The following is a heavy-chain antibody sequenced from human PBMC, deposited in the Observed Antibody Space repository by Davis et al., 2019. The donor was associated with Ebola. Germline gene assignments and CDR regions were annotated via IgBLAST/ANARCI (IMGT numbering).Heavy chain of an antibody. CDR2: ISGDGGST. J-gene: IGHJ6*02. V-gene: IGHV3-43*02. CDR3: AREFVWFREYYGMDV. Sequence: GESLKISCAASGFTFDDYAMHWVRQAPGKGLEWVSLISGDGGSTYYADSVKGRFTISRDNAKNSLYLQMNSLRAEDTAVYYCAREFVWFREYYGMDVWGQGTTVTVSS. D-gene: IGHD3-10*01. CDR1: GFTFDDYA.